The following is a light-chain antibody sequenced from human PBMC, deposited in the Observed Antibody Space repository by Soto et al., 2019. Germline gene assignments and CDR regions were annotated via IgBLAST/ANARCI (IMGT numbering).Light chain of an antibody. CDR2: GVS. J-gene: IGLJ2*01. CDR3: CSYAGSSTYVV. CDR1: SSDVGSYNL. V-gene: IGLV2-23*02. Sequence: QSALTQPASVSGSPGQSITISCTGASSDVGSYNLVSWYQQHPGKAPKLMIYGVSKRPSGISNRFSGSKSGNTASLTISGLQAEDEADSYCCSYAGSSTYVVFGGGTKLTVL.